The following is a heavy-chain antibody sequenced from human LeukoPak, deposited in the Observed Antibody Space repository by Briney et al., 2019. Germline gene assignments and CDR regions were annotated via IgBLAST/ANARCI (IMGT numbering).Heavy chain of an antibody. CDR1: GGSISSSS. J-gene: IGHJ6*02. CDR3: ARATNYGMDV. V-gene: IGHV3-30-3*01. Sequence: LSLTCTVSGGSISSSSYYWGWIRQPPGKGLEWVALISYDGSNKYYADSVKGRFTISRDNSKNTLYLQMNSLRAEDTAVYYCARATNYGMDVWGQGTTVTVSS. CDR2: ISYDGSNK. D-gene: IGHD1/OR15-1a*01.